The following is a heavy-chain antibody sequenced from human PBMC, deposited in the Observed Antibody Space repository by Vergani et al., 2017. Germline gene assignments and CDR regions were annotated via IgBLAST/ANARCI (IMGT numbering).Heavy chain of an antibody. CDR3: AKVGRSEVAGTFGAFDI. CDR1: GFTFIMHA. V-gene: IGHV3-23*01. J-gene: IGHJ3*02. CDR2: LSASDRRT. D-gene: IGHD6-19*01. Sequence: DVQLLESGGDLVQPGGSLSLSCAASGFTFIMHAMSWVRQAPGKGLEWVSTLSASDRRTHYADSVKGRFTISRDISKNTLFLHMNSLRPEDTAVYYCAKVGRSEVAGTFGAFDIWGQGTMVTVSS.